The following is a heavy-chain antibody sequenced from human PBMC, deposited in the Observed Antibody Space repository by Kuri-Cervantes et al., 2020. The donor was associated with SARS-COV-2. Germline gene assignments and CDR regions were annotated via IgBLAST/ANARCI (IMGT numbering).Heavy chain of an antibody. D-gene: IGHD1-26*01. CDR2: ISAYNGNT. V-gene: IGHV1-18*01. CDR3: ARDTGATAKDY. Sequence: ASVQVSCKASGYTFTSYGISWVRQAPGQGLEWMGWISAYNGNTNYAQKLQGRVTMTTDTSTSTAYLELRSLSSDATAVYYCARDTGATAKDYWGQGTLVTVSS. J-gene: IGHJ4*02. CDR1: GYTFTSYG.